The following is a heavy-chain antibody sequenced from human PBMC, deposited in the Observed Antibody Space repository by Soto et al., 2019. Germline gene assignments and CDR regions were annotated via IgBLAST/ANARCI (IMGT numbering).Heavy chain of an antibody. D-gene: IGHD3-3*01. Sequence: ASETLSLTCTVSGGSISSGDYYWSWIRQPPGRGLEWIGYIYYSGSTYYNPSLKSRVTISVDTSKNQFSLKLSSVTAADTAVYYCARAGFLEWLDFDYWGQGTLVTVSS. J-gene: IGHJ4*02. V-gene: IGHV4-30-4*01. CDR3: ARAGFLEWLDFDY. CDR1: GGSISSGDYY. CDR2: IYYSGST.